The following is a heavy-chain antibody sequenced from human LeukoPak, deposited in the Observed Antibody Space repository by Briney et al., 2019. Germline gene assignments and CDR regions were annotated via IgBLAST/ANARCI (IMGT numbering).Heavy chain of an antibody. J-gene: IGHJ6*02. CDR1: GFTFSRHW. Sequence: GGSLRLSCAASGFTFSRHWMYWVRQAPGKGPEWVANIKQDGSAKPYVDSVKGRFTISRDNAKNSLFLQMNSLRAEDTAVYYCARGLYNYYYGMDVWGQGTTVTVSS. CDR2: IKQDGSAK. V-gene: IGHV3-7*03. CDR3: ARGLYNYYYGMDV. D-gene: IGHD3-10*01.